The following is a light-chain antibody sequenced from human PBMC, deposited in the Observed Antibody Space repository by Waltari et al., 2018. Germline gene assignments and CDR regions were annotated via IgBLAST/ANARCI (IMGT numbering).Light chain of an antibody. Sequence: DVQMTTSPSYLTASVGDSVTITCQASQAIGSYLNWYQQKSGKAPKLLIYDASNLETGVPSRFGGSKSGTYFTFTISSLQPEDIATYYCQQYDTLPITFGQGTRLEIK. CDR3: QQYDTLPIT. CDR2: DAS. V-gene: IGKV1-33*01. CDR1: QAIGSY. J-gene: IGKJ5*01.